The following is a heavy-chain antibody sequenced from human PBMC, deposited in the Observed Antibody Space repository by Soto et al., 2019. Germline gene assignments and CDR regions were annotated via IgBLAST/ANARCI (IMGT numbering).Heavy chain of an antibody. CDR2: IYFSGST. D-gene: IGHD3-10*01. V-gene: IGHV4-4*02. Sequence: KPSETLSLTCVVSGGSIGVSGASMNSVYYWSWVRQPPGKGLEWIGDIYFSGSTNYNPSLKSRVIILVDKSKNQFSLKMTSVTDADTAVYYCARKAVIVTTPMERGVPRYNWFDPWGQGTLVTVSS. CDR3: ARKAVIVTTPMERGVPRYNWFDP. J-gene: IGHJ5*02. CDR1: GGSIGVSGASMNSVYY.